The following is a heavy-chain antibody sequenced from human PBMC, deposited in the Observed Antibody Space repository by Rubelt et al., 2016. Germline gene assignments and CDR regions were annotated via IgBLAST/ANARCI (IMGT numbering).Heavy chain of an antibody. CDR3: ATSRTFDY. CDR2: IKQDGSEK. Sequence: KGLEWVANIKQDGSEKNYVDSVKGRFTISRDNAKNSLYLPMNSLRADDTAVFYCATSRTFDYWGQGTLVTVSS. V-gene: IGHV3-7*02. J-gene: IGHJ4*02.